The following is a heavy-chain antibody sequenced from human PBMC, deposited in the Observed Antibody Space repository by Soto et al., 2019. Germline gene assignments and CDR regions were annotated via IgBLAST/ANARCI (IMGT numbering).Heavy chain of an antibody. CDR2: ISSSSSYI. Sequence: GGSLRLSCAASGFTFSSYSMNWVRQAPGKGLEWVSSISSSSSYIYYADSVKGRFTISRDNAKNSLYLQMNSLRAEDTAVYYCARLPIAAAANYYYYYMDVWGKGTTVTVSS. CDR3: ARLPIAAAANYYYYYMDV. D-gene: IGHD6-13*01. J-gene: IGHJ6*03. V-gene: IGHV3-21*01. CDR1: GFTFSSYS.